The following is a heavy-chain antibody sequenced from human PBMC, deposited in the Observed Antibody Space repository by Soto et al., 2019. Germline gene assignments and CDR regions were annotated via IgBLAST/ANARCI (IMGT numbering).Heavy chain of an antibody. CDR2: IYYSGST. CDR1: GGSISSSSYY. D-gene: IGHD3-10*01. J-gene: IGHJ6*02. V-gene: IGHV4-39*01. Sequence: SETLSLTCTVSGGSISSSSYYWGWIRQPPGKGLEWIGSIYYSGSTYYNPSLKSRATISVDTSKNQFSLKLSSVTAADTAVYYCARLNYYGSGPWLDVWGQGTTVTVSS. CDR3: ARLNYYGSGPWLDV.